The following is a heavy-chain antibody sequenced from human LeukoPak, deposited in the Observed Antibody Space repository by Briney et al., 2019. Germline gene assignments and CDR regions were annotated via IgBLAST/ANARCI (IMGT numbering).Heavy chain of an antibody. Sequence: SETLSLTCAVYGGSFSGYYWSWIRQPPGKGLEWIGEINHSGSTNYNPSLKSRVTISVDTSKNQFSLKLSSVTAADTAVYYCARVQYSSSDWFDPWGQGTLVTVSS. V-gene: IGHV4-34*01. J-gene: IGHJ5*02. CDR3: ARVQYSSSDWFDP. CDR1: GGSFSGYY. D-gene: IGHD6-6*01. CDR2: INHSGST.